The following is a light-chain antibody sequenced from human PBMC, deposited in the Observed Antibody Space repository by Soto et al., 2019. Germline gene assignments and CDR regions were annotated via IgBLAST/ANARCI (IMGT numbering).Light chain of an antibody. J-gene: IGKJ2*01. CDR1: QSISGSY. V-gene: IGKV3-20*01. CDR3: QRYGSSPDA. Sequence: EIVLTQSPGTLSLSPGERATLSCRASQSISGSYLAWYQQKPGLTPRLLIYGASSRATGIPDRFSGSGSGTDVTLTISRLEPEDFAVYYCQRYGSSPDAVGQGTKLEI. CDR2: GAS.